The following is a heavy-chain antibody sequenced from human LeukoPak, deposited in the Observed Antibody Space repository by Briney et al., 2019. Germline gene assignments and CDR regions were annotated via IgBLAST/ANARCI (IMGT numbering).Heavy chain of an antibody. D-gene: IGHD6-19*01. CDR1: GFNFNKYD. J-gene: IGHJ4*02. Sequence: GGSLRLSCAASGFNFNKYDMTWARQAPGKGLEWVSTITGRSDKTYYTDSVKGRFVTSRDNSKDTLYLQMNSLRAKDTALYYCAKGGWLDDLGQGALVTVSS. CDR2: ITGRSDKT. V-gene: IGHV3-23*01. CDR3: AKGGWLDD.